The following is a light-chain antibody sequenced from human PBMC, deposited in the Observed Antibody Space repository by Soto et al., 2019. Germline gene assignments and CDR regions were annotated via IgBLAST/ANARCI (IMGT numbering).Light chain of an antibody. CDR1: QSVSRSY. CDR3: QQYGGSPWT. Sequence: EIVLTQSPGTLSLSPGERATLSCRASQSVSRSYLAWYQQKPGQAPRLLIYGASSRATGIPDRFSGSGSGTDFTLTISRLDPEDFAVYYCQQYGGSPWTFGQGTKVESK. V-gene: IGKV3-20*01. CDR2: GAS. J-gene: IGKJ1*01.